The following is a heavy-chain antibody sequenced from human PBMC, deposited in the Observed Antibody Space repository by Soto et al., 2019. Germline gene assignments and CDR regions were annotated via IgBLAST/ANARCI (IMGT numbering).Heavy chain of an antibody. D-gene: IGHD2-15*01. V-gene: IGHV3-66*01. J-gene: IGHJ4*02. Sequence: EVQLVESGGGLVQPGGSLRLSCAASGFTVSSNYMSWVRQAPGKGLEWVSVIYSGGSTYYADSVKGRFTISRDNSKNTLYLQMNSLRAEDTAVYYCASLGYCSGGSYYHTDYWGQGTLVTVSS. CDR1: GFTVSSNY. CDR2: IYSGGST. CDR3: ASLGYCSGGSYYHTDY.